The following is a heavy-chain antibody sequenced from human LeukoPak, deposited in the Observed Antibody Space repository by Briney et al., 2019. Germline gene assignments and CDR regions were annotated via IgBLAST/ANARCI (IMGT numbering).Heavy chain of an antibody. CDR2: TSNKANSYTT. CDR1: GITVSTNY. Sequence: GGSLRLSCAASGITVSTNYMTWVRQAPGKGLEWVGRTSNKANSYTTEYAASVKGRFTISRDDSKNSLYLQMNSLKTEDTAVYYCARVNGGGTYANDYWGPGTLVTVSS. D-gene: IGHD1-26*01. J-gene: IGHJ4*02. CDR3: ARVNGGGTYANDY. V-gene: IGHV3-72*01.